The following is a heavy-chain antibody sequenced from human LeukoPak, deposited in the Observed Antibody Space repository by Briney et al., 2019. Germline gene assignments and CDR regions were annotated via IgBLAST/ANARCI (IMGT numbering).Heavy chain of an antibody. CDR1: GYTCTGYY. CDR3: ARVVSSSVPFDAFDI. CDR2: INPNSGGT. D-gene: IGHD6-6*01. Sequence: ASVKVSCKASGYTCTGYYMHWVRQAPGQGLEWMGWINPNSGGTNYAQKFQGRVTMTRDTSISTAYMELSRLRSDDTAVYYCARVVSSSVPFDAFDIWGQGTMVTVSS. V-gene: IGHV1-2*02. J-gene: IGHJ3*02.